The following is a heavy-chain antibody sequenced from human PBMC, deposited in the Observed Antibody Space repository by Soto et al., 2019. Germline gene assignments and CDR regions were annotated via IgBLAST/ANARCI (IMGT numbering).Heavy chain of an antibody. Sequence: PGGSLRLSCAASGFPFDDYGMSWVRQAPGKGLEWVSGINRDGGSTGYADSVKGRFTISRDNAENSLYLQMNSLRAEDTAFYYCARAPGYYGDFFDYWGPGTPVTVSS. V-gene: IGHV3-20*04. D-gene: IGHD4-17*01. CDR3: ARAPGYYGDFFDY. J-gene: IGHJ4*02. CDR2: INRDGGST. CDR1: GFPFDDYG.